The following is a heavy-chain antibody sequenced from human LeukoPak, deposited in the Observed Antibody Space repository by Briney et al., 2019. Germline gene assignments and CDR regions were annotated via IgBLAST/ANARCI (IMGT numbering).Heavy chain of an antibody. CDR1: GGTFSSYA. V-gene: IGHV1-69*05. Sequence: ASVKVSCKASGGTFSSYAISWVRQAPGRGLEWMGGIIPIFGTANYAQKFQGRVTITTDESTSTAYMELSSLRSEDTAVYYCARLGGPYSYGYGYWGQGTLVTVSS. CDR2: IIPIFGTA. J-gene: IGHJ4*02. CDR3: ARLGGPYSYGYGY. D-gene: IGHD5-18*01.